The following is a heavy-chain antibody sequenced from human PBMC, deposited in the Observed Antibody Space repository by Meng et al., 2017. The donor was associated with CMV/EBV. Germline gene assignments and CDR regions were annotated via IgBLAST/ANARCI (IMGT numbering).Heavy chain of an antibody. CDR1: GYTFTSYD. D-gene: IGHD2-2*02. J-gene: IGHJ6*02. V-gene: IGHV1-8*03. CDR3: ARVVVPAAIRAISDFWSGFSGYGMDV. Sequence: ASVKVSCKASGYTFTSYDINWVRQATGQGLEWMGWMNPNSGNTGYAQKFQGSVTIPRNTSISTAYMELSSLRSEDTAVYYCARVVVPAAIRAISDFWSGFSGYGMDVWGQGTTVTVSS. CDR2: MNPNSGNT.